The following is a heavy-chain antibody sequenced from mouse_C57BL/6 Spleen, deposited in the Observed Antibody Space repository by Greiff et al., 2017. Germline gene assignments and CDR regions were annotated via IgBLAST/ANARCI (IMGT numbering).Heavy chain of an antibody. V-gene: IGHV1-55*01. CDR2: IYPGSGST. CDR3: ASGDYSNYYFDY. J-gene: IGHJ2*01. CDR1: GYTFTSYW. Sequence: QVQLQQPGAELVKPGASVKVSCKASGYTFTSYWITWVKQRPGQGLEWIGDIYPGSGSTNYNEKFKSKATLTVDTSSSTAYMQLSSLTSEDSAVYYCASGDYSNYYFDYWGQGTTLTVSS. D-gene: IGHD2-5*01.